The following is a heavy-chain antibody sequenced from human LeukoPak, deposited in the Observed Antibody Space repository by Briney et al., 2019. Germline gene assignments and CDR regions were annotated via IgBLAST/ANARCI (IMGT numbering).Heavy chain of an antibody. CDR3: ARQKREFFDWFMFDP. D-gene: IGHD3/OR15-3a*01. Sequence: SETLSLTCTVSDGSISNYYWSWIRQPPGKGLEWIGYISYSGTTNYNPSLKSRVTMSVDTSKNQFSLKLRSVNAADTAVYYCARQKREFFDWFMFDPWGQGTLVTVSS. J-gene: IGHJ5*02. CDR2: ISYSGTT. V-gene: IGHV4-59*01. CDR1: DGSISNYY.